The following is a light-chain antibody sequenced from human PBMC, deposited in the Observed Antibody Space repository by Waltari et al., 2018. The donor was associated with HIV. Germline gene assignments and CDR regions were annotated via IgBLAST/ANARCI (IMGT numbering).Light chain of an antibody. CDR1: SSTIGTNT. V-gene: IGLV1-44*01. J-gene: IGLJ3*02. CDR3: AAWDENLNGL. CDR2: SNN. Sequence: QSVLTPPPSASGTPGQRVPFSCSGSSSTIGTNTVHCYPHLPGSAPKLLIYSNNQRPSGVPDRFSASKSGTSASLAISGLRSEDEAEYYCAAWDENLNGLFGGGTKLTVL.